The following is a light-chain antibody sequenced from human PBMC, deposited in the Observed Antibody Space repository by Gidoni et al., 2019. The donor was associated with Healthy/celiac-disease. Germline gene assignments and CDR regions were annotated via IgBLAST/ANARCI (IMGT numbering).Light chain of an antibody. CDR1: QSVSSN. Sequence: EIVMTQSPATLSVSPGERATLSCRASQSVSSNLAWYQQKPGQAPRLLIYGASTRATGIPASFRGSGSGTEFTLTISSLQSEDFAVYYCQQYNNWPYTFXXXTKLEIK. CDR2: GAS. V-gene: IGKV3-15*01. J-gene: IGKJ2*01. CDR3: QQYNNWPYT.